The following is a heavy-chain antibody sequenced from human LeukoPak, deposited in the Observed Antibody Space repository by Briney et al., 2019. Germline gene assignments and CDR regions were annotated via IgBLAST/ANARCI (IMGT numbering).Heavy chain of an antibody. D-gene: IGHD3-16*01. J-gene: IGHJ4*02. CDR3: ARVIWSYGGSAY. Sequence: PGGSLRLSCAASGFTFSSYSMNWVRQAPGKGLEWLSYISSTSSAIYYADSLKGRFTISRDNAKNSLYLQMDSLRAEDTAVYYCARVIWSYGGSAYWGQGTLVTVSS. CDR2: ISSTSSAI. CDR1: GFTFSSYS. V-gene: IGHV3-48*04.